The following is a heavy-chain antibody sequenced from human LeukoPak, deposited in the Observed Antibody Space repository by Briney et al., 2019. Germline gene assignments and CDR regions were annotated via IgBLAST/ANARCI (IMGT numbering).Heavy chain of an antibody. D-gene: IGHD2-21*02. CDR3: ARTGWGLRPWKIYTHYFDY. V-gene: IGHV4-34*01. Sequence: SETLSLTCAVYGGSFSGYYWSWIRQPPGKGLEWIGEINRSGSTNYNPSLKSRVTISVDTSKNQFSLKLSSVTAADTAVYYCARTGWGLRPWKIYTHYFDYWGQGTLVTVSS. CDR1: GGSFSGYY. J-gene: IGHJ4*02. CDR2: INRSGST.